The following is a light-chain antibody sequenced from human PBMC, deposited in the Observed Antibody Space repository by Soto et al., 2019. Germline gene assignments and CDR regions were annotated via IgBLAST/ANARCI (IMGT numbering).Light chain of an antibody. J-gene: IGKJ1*01. CDR3: QQYYNWPRT. CDR2: GAS. CDR1: LRLSTN. V-gene: IGKV3D-15*01. Sequence: DIVMTQSPATLSVSPGETATLSCRASLRLSTNLAWYQQRPGQAPRLLIYGASTRATGIPARFSGSGSGTEFTLTISSLQSEDFAVYYCQQYYNWPRTFGQGTKVDIK.